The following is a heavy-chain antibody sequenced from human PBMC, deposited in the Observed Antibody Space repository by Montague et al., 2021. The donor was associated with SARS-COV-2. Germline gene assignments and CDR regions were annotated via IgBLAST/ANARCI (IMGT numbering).Heavy chain of an antibody. CDR3: ARGSVGGYYFDY. V-gene: IGHV3-33*01. CDR2: IWYDGSNE. Sequence: SLRLSCAASGFIVSSYGMHWVRQAPGKGLEWVAHIWYDGSNENYVDSVKGLFTISRDNFKNTLYLQMNSLRAEDTAIYYCARGSVGGYYFDYWGQGILVTVSS. CDR1: GFIVSSYG. J-gene: IGHJ4*02. D-gene: IGHD1-26*01.